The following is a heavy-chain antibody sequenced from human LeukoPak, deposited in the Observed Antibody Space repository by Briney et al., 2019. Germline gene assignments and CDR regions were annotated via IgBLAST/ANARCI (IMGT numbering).Heavy chain of an antibody. V-gene: IGHV4-31*03. CDR1: GGSISSGGYY. J-gene: IGHJ5*02. D-gene: IGHD2-2*01. CDR2: IYYSGST. CDR3: ARDQVYCSSTSCYQNWFDP. Sequence: ESSETLSLTCTVSGGSISSGGYYWSWIRQHPGKGLEWIGYIYYSGSTYYNPSLKSRVTISVDTSKNQFSLKLSSATAADTAVYYCARDQVYCSSTSCYQNWFDPWGQGTLVTVSS.